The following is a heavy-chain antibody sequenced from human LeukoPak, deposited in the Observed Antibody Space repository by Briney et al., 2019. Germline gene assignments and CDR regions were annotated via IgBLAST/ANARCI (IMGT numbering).Heavy chain of an antibody. CDR1: GFIFSSYW. CDR2: IKGDGSKT. V-gene: IGHV3-7*01. J-gene: IGHJ4*02. CDR3: ARDLPDY. Sequence: PGGSLRLSCAASGFIFSSYWMGWVRQAPGKGLEWVANIKGDGSKTFYVDSVKGRFTISRDNAKNSLYLQMNSLKAEDTAVYYCARDLPDYWGQGTLVAVSS.